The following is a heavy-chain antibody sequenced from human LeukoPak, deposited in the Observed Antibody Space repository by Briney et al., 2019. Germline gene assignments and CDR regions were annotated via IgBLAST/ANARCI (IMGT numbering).Heavy chain of an antibody. CDR3: AKGEKRVFFGEISVRQKYNWFDP. V-gene: IGHV3-23*01. Sequence: QTGGSLRLSCAASGFTFSSYAMSWVRQAPGKGLEWVSGISGSGGRGGNTYYADSMKGRFTISRDNSKNTLYLQMNSLRAKDTAVYYCAKGEKRVFFGEISVRQKYNWFDPWGQGTLVTVSS. CDR2: ISGSGGRGGNT. CDR1: GFTFSSYA. J-gene: IGHJ5*02. D-gene: IGHD3-3*01.